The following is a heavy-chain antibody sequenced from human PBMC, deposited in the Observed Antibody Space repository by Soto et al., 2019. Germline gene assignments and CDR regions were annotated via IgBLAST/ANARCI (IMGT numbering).Heavy chain of an antibody. CDR1: GGSISSSSYY. Sequence: QLQLQESGPGLVKPSETLSLTCTVSGGSISSSSYYWGWIRQPPGKGLEWIGSIYYSGSTYYNPSLKSRVTISVDTSKNQCSLKLSSVTAADTAVYYCARHVPFYGDYPYFDYWGQGTLVTVSS. CDR3: ARHVPFYGDYPYFDY. D-gene: IGHD4-17*01. V-gene: IGHV4-39*01. CDR2: IYYSGST. J-gene: IGHJ4*02.